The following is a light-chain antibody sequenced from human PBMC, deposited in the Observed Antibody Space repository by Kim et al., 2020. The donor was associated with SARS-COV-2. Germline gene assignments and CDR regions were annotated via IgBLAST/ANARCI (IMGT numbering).Light chain of an antibody. CDR2: ENN. J-gene: IGLJ3*02. V-gene: IGLV6-57*01. Sequence: NFMLTKPHTVSESPGKTVTISCTRTSGSIASNYVQWYQQRPGSSPTTVIYENNQRPSGVPDRFSGSIDSSSNSASLSISGLNTEDEADYYCQSYDSSNPWLFGVGTQLTVL. CDR1: SGSIASNY. CDR3: QSYDSSNPWL.